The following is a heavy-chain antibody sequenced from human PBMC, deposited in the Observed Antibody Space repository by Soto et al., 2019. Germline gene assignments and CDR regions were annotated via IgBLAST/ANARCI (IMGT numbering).Heavy chain of an antibody. D-gene: IGHD2-15*01. CDR1: GFGFNSYG. CDR2: ISGSSGNT. V-gene: IGHV3-23*01. Sequence: EVQLLESGGGLAQPGGSLRLSCVGSGFGFNSYGMSWVRQAPGKGLEWVSGISGSSGNTYYADSVKGRFTISRDNSKITLYQQLNSLRVGDTAVYYCAKYRGYCSGGSCFREGSLDYWVQGTLVTVSS. CDR3: AKYRGYCSGGSCFREGSLDY. J-gene: IGHJ4*02.